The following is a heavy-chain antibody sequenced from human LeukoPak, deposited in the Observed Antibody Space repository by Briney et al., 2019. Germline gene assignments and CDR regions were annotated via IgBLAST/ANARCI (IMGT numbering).Heavy chain of an antibody. D-gene: IGHD6-19*01. CDR3: ARDPPMYSSGWYGDEYYYGMDV. Sequence: SVKVSCKASGYTFTGYYMHWVRQAPGQRLEWMGWISAYNGNTNYAQKLQGRVTMTTDTSTSTAYMELRSLRSDDTAVYYCARDPPMYSSGWYGDEYYYGMDVWGQGTTVTVSS. V-gene: IGHV1-18*04. CDR1: GYTFTGYY. CDR2: ISAYNGNT. J-gene: IGHJ6*02.